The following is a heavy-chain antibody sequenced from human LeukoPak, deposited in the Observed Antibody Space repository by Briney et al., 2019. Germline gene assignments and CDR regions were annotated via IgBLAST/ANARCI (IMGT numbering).Heavy chain of an antibody. J-gene: IGHJ4*02. Sequence: EASVKVSCKTSGYTFATYFMHWVRQAPGQGLEWMGWINPNSGGTNYAQKFQGRVTMTRDTSISTAYMELSRLRSDDTAVYYCARDTVAAAGSYYFDYWGQGTLVTVSS. CDR3: ARDTVAAAGSYYFDY. CDR2: INPNSGGT. V-gene: IGHV1-2*02. CDR1: GYTFATYF. D-gene: IGHD6-13*01.